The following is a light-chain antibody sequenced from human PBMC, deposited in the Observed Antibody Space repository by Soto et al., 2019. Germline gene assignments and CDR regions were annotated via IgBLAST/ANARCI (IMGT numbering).Light chain of an antibody. V-gene: IGKV3-20*01. Sequence: EIVLTQSPGTLSLSPGERATLSCRASQSVSSSYLAWYQQRPGQAPRLLIYGASIRATGTPDRFSGSGSGTEFTLTISRLEPEDFAVYYCQLYGSSPLLTFGGGTKVEIK. CDR3: QLYGSSPLLT. CDR1: QSVSSSY. CDR2: GAS. J-gene: IGKJ4*01.